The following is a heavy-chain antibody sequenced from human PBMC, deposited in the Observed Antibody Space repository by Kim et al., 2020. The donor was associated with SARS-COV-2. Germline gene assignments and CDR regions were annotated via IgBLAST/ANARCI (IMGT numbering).Heavy chain of an antibody. CDR2: IYYSGST. Sequence: SETLSLTCTVSGGSISSYYWSWIRQPPGKGLEWIGYIYYSGSTNYNPSLKSRVTISVDTSKNQFSLTLSSVTAADTAVYYCARDGGHSSSWYRRYYYYYGMDVWGQGTTVTVSS. CDR3: ARDGGHSSSWYRRYYYYYGMDV. J-gene: IGHJ6*02. V-gene: IGHV4-59*13. CDR1: GGSISSYY. D-gene: IGHD6-13*01.